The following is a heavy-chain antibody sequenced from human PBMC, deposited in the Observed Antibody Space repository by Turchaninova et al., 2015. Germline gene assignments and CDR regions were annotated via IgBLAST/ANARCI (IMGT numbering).Heavy chain of an antibody. CDR3: ARQWSSDRWFDP. D-gene: IGHD6-25*01. Sequence: QVHLQESGPGLVTPAGTLSLPRAASGGSIRSGCLWRWVHPRAGEGGSISRGDGGSGVRQTRGKGLEWIGENYHSGSTNYKPSLNNLVPISVDKSKNHFSLKVSSVTAADTAIYYCARQWSSDRWFDPWGQGTLVTVSS. J-gene: IGHJ5*02. CDR1: GGSIRSGCLWRWVHPRAGEGGSISRGDG. CDR2: NYHSGST. V-gene: IGHV4-4*02.